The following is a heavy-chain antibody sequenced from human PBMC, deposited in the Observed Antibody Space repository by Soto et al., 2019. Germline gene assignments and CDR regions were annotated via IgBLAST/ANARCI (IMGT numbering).Heavy chain of an antibody. Sequence: QVQLLQSGAEVRKPGASVKVSCKTSGYIFTLFGISWVRQAPGQGLEWMGWTTAYKGDTKYAQKFQGRVTLTTDTATSTAYMQLTGLRSDDTAEYFCARGGQYRYFDYWGQGTLVTVSS. D-gene: IGHD3-16*02. CDR3: ARGGQYRYFDY. J-gene: IGHJ4*02. V-gene: IGHV1-18*01. CDR2: TTAYKGDT. CDR1: GYIFTLFG.